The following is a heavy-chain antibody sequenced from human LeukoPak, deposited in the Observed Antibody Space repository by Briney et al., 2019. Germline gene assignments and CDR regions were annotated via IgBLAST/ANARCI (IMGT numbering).Heavy chain of an antibody. CDR3: ARHGALYGSGSKQIYYFDY. Sequence: PSETLSLTCTVSGGSISSYYWSWIRQPPGKGLEWIGYIYYSGGTNYNPSLKSRVTISVDTSKNQFSLKLSSVTAADTAAYYCARHGALYGSGSKQIYYFDYWGQGTLVTVSS. V-gene: IGHV4-59*08. CDR1: GGSISSYY. CDR2: IYYSGGT. J-gene: IGHJ4*02. D-gene: IGHD3-10*01.